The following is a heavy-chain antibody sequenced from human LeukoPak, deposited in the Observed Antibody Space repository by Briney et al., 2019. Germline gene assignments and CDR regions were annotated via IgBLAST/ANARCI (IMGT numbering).Heavy chain of an antibody. CDR1: GFSFDDYV. CDR2: ISWNSGSI. Sequence: GGSLRLSCAASGFSFDDYVMHWVRQAPGKGLEWVSGISWNSGSIGYADSVKGRFTTSRDNAKNSLYLQMNSLRAEDTALYYCARVERLAAAERQYYYYAMDVWGQGTTVTVSS. V-gene: IGHV3-9*01. D-gene: IGHD6-13*01. CDR3: ARVERLAAAERQYYYYAMDV. J-gene: IGHJ6*02.